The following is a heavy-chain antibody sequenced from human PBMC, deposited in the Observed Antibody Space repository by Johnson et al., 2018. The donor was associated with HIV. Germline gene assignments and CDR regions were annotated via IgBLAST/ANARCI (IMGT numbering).Heavy chain of an antibody. D-gene: IGHD6-13*01. CDR2: ISDDGSNI. J-gene: IGHJ3*02. CDR3: AREAPGYSSSWYWEDAFDI. V-gene: IGHV3-30*14. Sequence: VQLVESGGGVVQPGRSLRLSCAASGFRFSNYALHWVRQTPGKGLEWVALISDDGSNIYYADSVKGRFTISRDNSKNTLYLQMNSLRAEDTAVYYCAREAPGYSSSWYWEDAFDIWGQGTMVTVSS. CDR1: GFRFSNYA.